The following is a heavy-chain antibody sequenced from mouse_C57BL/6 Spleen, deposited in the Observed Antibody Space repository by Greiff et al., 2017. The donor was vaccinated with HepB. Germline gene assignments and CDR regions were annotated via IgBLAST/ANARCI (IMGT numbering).Heavy chain of an antibody. D-gene: IGHD2-4*01. CDR1: GYSFTGYY. V-gene: IGHV1-42*01. CDR3: ARPLDYGVYWYFDV. CDR2: INPSTGGT. J-gene: IGHJ1*03. Sequence: VQLKESGPELVKPGASVKISCKASGYSFTGYYMNWVKQSPEKSLEWIGEINPSTGGTTYNQKFKAKATLTVDKSSSTAYMQLKSLTSEDSAVYYCARPLDYGVYWYFDVWGTGTTVTVSS.